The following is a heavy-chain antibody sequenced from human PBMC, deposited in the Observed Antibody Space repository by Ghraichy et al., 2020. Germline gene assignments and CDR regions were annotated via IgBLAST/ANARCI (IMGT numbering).Heavy chain of an antibody. V-gene: IGHV4-34*01. J-gene: IGHJ3*02. Sequence: SETLSLTCAVYGGSFSGYWSWIRQSPGRGLEGIGEINHNGNTNYNPSLTSRVTISVDTDKNQFSLKLSSVTAADTAVYYCARPYQMLSNDAFDIWGRGTMGNLSS. CDR3: ARPYQMLSNDAFDI. D-gene: IGHD2-2*01. CDR1: GGSFSGY. CDR2: INHNGNT.